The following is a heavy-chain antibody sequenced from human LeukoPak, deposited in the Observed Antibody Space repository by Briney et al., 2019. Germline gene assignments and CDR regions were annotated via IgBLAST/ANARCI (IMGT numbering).Heavy chain of an antibody. V-gene: IGHV4-38-2*02. J-gene: IGHJ5*02. CDR2: IYHSGST. CDR1: GYSISSAYY. D-gene: IGHD3-3*02. CDR3: ATISAGGFDP. Sequence: SSETLSLTCTVSGYSISSAYYWGWIRQPPGKGLEWIGSIYHSGSTYYNPSLKSRVTISVDTGFPRLQTSSNQFSLNLTSVTAADTAVYYCATISAGGFDPWGQGTLVTVSS.